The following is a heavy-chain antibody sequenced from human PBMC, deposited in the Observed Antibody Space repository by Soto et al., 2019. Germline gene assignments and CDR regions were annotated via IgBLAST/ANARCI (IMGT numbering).Heavy chain of an antibody. Sequence: PGGSLRLSCTASGFTFGDYAMSWFRQAPGKGLEWVGFIRSKAYGGTTEYAASVKGRFTISRDDSKSIAYLQMNSLKTEDTAVYYCTRVGYYDSSDYYSFKTFDYWGQGTLVTVSS. V-gene: IGHV3-49*03. J-gene: IGHJ4*02. D-gene: IGHD3-22*01. CDR3: TRVGYYDSSDYYSFKTFDY. CDR1: GFTFGDYA. CDR2: IRSKAYGGTT.